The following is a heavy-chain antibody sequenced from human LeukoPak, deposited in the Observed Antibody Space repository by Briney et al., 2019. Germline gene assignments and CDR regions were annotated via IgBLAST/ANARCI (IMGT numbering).Heavy chain of an antibody. CDR2: MNPNSGNT. Sequence: GASVKVSCKASGYTFTSYDINWVRQATGQGLEWMGWMNPNSGNTGYAQKFQGRVTMTRNTSISTAYMELSSLRSEDTAVYYCARPDYGDYEGYFDYWGQGTLVTVSS. V-gene: IGHV1-8*01. J-gene: IGHJ4*02. D-gene: IGHD4-17*01. CDR1: GYTFTSYD. CDR3: ARPDYGDYEGYFDY.